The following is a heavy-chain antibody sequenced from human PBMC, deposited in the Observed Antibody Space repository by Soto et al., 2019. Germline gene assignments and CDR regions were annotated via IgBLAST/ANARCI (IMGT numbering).Heavy chain of an antibody. D-gene: IGHD4-17*01. CDR1: GFTFSSYS. CDR2: ISSSSSTI. CDR3: ASGYGDREKHGDY. J-gene: IGHJ4*02. Sequence: GGPLRLSCAASGFTFSSYSMNWVRQAPGKGLEWVSYISSSSSTIYYADSVKGRFTISRDNAKNSLYLQMNSLRAEDTAVYYCASGYGDREKHGDYWGQGTLVTVSS. V-gene: IGHV3-48*01.